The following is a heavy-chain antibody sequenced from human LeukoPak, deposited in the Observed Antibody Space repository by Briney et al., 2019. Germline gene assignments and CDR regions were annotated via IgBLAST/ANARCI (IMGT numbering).Heavy chain of an antibody. V-gene: IGHV1-2*02. CDR2: INPNSGVT. J-gene: IGHJ4*02. CDR1: GYTFTGYY. D-gene: IGHD5/OR15-5a*01. CDR3: ARVVYDGFYFDY. Sequence: ASVTVSCKASGYTFTGYYIHWVRQAPGQGLEWMGWINPNSGVTNYAQKLQGRVTMTTDTSTSTAYMELRSLRSDDTAVYYCARVVYDGFYFDYWGQGTLVTVSS.